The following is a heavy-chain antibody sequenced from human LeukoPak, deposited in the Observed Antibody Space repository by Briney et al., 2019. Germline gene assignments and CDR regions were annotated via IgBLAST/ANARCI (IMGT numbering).Heavy chain of an antibody. V-gene: IGHV1-8*01. J-gene: IGHJ5*02. Sequence: ASVKVSCKAAGSTFTSYDINWVRQAPGQGLEWMGWMNPNSGNTGYAQKFQGKVTMTRNTSISTAYMELSSLRSEDTAEYYCARGPRIAAAGDTYNWFDPWGQGTLVTVSS. CDR2: MNPNSGNT. CDR1: GSTFTSYD. D-gene: IGHD6-13*01. CDR3: ARGPRIAAAGDTYNWFDP.